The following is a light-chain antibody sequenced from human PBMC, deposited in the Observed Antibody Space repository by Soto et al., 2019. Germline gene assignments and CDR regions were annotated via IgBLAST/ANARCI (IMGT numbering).Light chain of an antibody. V-gene: IGKV1-39*01. CDR2: AAS. CDR1: QSITNY. CDR3: QQSYSTPWT. Sequence: DIQMTQSPSSLSASVGDRVTITCRASQSITNYLNWYQQKPGKAPKLLIYAASSLQCGVPSRFSGSESGTDFTLSISSLQPEDFATYYCQQSYSTPWTFGQGTKVEIK. J-gene: IGKJ1*01.